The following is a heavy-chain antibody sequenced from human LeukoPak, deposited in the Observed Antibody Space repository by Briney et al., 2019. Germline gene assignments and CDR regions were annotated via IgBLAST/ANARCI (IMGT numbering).Heavy chain of an antibody. V-gene: IGHV3-53*01. CDR1: GFTVSSNY. CDR3: ARDRSVYIERYYGMDA. CDR2: IYSGGST. J-gene: IGHJ6*02. Sequence: GGSLRLSCAASGFTVSSNYMSWVRQAPGKGLEWVSVIYSGGSTYYADSVKGRFTISRDNSKNTLYLQMNSLRAEDTAVYYCARDRSVYIERYYGMDAWGQGTTVTVSS. D-gene: IGHD5-12*01.